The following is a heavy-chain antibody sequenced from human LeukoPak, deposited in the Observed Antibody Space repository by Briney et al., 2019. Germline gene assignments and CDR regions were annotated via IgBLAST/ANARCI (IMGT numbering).Heavy chain of an antibody. V-gene: IGHV4-39*07. CDR2: IYYSGST. CDR1: GGSISSSSYY. Sequence: PSETLSLTCTVSGGSISSSSYYWGWIRQPPGKGLEWIGSIYYSGSTYYNPSLKSRVTISVDTSKNQFSLKLSSVTAADTAVYYCARCIDLRFDPWGQGTLVTVSS. D-gene: IGHD3-9*01. CDR3: ARCIDLRFDP. J-gene: IGHJ5*02.